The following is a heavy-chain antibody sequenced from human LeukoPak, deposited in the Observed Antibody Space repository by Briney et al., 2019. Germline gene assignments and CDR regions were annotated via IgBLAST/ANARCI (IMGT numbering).Heavy chain of an antibody. D-gene: IGHD6-6*01. CDR3: ARASSSSLFDY. CDR2: INHSGST. CDR1: GGSFSGYY. J-gene: IGHJ4*02. V-gene: IGHV4-34*01. Sequence: KTSETLSLTCAVYGGSFSGYYWSWIRQPPGKGLEWIGEINHSGSTNYNPSLKSRVTISVDTSKNQFSLKLSSVTAADTAAYYCARASSSSLFDYWGQGTLVTVSS.